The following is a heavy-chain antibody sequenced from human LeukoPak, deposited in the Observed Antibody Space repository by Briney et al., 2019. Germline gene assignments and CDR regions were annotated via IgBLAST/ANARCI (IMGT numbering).Heavy chain of an antibody. CDR1: GFTFSSYA. CDR3: AKYYGDYYYYYYMDV. CDR2: ISGSGGST. V-gene: IGHV3-23*01. Sequence: GGSLRLPCAASGFTFSSYAMSWVRQAPGKGLEWVSTISGSGGSTYYADSVKGRFTISRDNSKNTLYLQMNSLRAEDTAVYYCAKYYGDYYYYYYMDVWGKGTTVTVSS. J-gene: IGHJ6*03. D-gene: IGHD4-17*01.